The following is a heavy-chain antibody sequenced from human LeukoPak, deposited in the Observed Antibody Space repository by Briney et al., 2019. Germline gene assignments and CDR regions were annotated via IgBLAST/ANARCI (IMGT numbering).Heavy chain of an antibody. V-gene: IGHV3-20*01. CDR1: GFTFDDYG. D-gene: IGHD3-16*01. CDR3: ARVGRGPPDYYYYMDV. J-gene: IGHJ6*03. CDR2: INWNGGST. Sequence: PGGSLRLSCAASGFTFDDYGMSWVRQAPGKGLEWVSGINWNGGSTGYADSVKGRFTISRDNAKNSLYLQMNSLRAEDTALYHCARVGRGPPDYYYYMDVWGKGTTVTVSS.